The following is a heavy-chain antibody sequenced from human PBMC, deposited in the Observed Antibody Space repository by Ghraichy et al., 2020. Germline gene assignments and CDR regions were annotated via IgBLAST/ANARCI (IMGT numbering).Heavy chain of an antibody. Sequence: SVKVSCKASGGTFSSYAISWVRQAPGQGLEWMGGIIPIFGTANYAQKFQGRVTITADESTSTAYMELSSLRSEDTAVYYCARGDGYCSSTSCTDYYYYYMDVWGKGTTVTVSS. CDR2: IIPIFGTA. CDR1: GGTFSSYA. CDR3: ARGDGYCSSTSCTDYYYYYMDV. D-gene: IGHD2-2*01. V-gene: IGHV1-69*13. J-gene: IGHJ6*03.